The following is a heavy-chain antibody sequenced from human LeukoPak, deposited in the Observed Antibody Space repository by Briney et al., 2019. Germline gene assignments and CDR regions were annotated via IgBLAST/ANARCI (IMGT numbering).Heavy chain of an antibody. CDR2: TCSTRTYI. D-gene: IGHD2-2*01. V-gene: IGHV3-21*01. CDR3: ARGFGGYCCSTSCLVTIDY. CDR1: GFTFSSYT. J-gene: IGHJ4*02. Sequence: GESLRLSCAASGFTFSSYTMNWVRQAPGKGPEWVSSTCSTRTYICYADSVKGRFTISRDNAKNSVYLQMDSLRAEDTAVYYCARGFGGYCCSTSCLVTIDYWGQGIPVTVSS.